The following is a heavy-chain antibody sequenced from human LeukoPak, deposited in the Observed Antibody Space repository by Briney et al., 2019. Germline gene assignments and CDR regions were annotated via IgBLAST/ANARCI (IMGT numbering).Heavy chain of an antibody. V-gene: IGHV4-38-2*01. CDR2: IYYSGST. Sequence: PSETLSLTCAVSGYSISSGYYWGWIRQPPGKGLEWIGSIYYSGSTYYNPSLKSRVTISVDTSKNQFSLKLSSVTAADTAVYYCARGSSGWSYYFDYWGQGTLVTVSS. D-gene: IGHD6-19*01. CDR3: ARGSSGWSYYFDY. J-gene: IGHJ4*02. CDR1: GYSISSGYY.